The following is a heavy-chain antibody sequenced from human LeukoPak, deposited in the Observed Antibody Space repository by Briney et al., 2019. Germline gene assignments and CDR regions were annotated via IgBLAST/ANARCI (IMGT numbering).Heavy chain of an antibody. V-gene: IGHV1-2*02. CDR2: INPNSGGT. CDR1: GYTFTGYY. CDR3: ARSLGDGYNYAGVNGDY. D-gene: IGHD5-24*01. Sequence: ASVKVSCKASGYTFTGYYMHWVRQAPGQGREWMGWINPNSGGTNYAQKFQGRVTMTRDTSISTAYMELSRLRSDDTAVYYCARSLGDGYNYAGVNGDYWGQGTLVTVSS. J-gene: IGHJ4*02.